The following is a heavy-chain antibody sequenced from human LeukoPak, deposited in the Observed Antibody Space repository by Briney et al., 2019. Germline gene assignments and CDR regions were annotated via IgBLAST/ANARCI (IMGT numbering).Heavy chain of an antibody. D-gene: IGHD3-9*01. Sequence: GGSLRLSCAASGFTFSSYAMSWVRQAPGKGLEWVSAISGSGGSTYYADSVKGRFTISRDNSKNTLYLQMNSLRAEDTAVYYCAKDASGYYDILTGYFYNWFDPWGQGTLVTVSS. J-gene: IGHJ5*02. V-gene: IGHV3-23*01. CDR3: AKDASGYYDILTGYFYNWFDP. CDR2: ISGSGGST. CDR1: GFTFSSYA.